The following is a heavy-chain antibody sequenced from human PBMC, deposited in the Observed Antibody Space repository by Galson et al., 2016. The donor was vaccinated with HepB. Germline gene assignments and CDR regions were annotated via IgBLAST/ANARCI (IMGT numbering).Heavy chain of an antibody. CDR1: GFLFRGYG. D-gene: IGHD3-10*02. CDR3: AKRHEFCPPVGCSVDY. Sequence: SLRLSCAGSGFLFRGYGMHWVRQAPGKGLEWVAADSMDGRRKFYSDSVRGRFTISRDNSNHMLVLQMDSLRPDDTAVYYCAKRHEFCPPVGCSVDYWGQGTLVSVSS. CDR2: DSMDGRRK. V-gene: IGHV3-30*18. J-gene: IGHJ4*02.